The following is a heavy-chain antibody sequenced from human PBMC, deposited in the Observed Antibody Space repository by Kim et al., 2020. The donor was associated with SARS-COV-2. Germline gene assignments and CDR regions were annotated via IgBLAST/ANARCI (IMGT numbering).Heavy chain of an antibody. Sequence: SQTLSLTCAISGDSVSSNSAAWNWIRQSPSRGLEWLGRTYYRSKWYNDYAVSVKSRITINPDTSKNQFSLQLNSVTPEDTAVYYCARDVAAVGSGSSYFDYWGQGTLVTVSS. CDR3: ARDVAAVGSGSSYFDY. D-gene: IGHD6-13*01. CDR1: GDSVSSNSAA. V-gene: IGHV6-1*01. J-gene: IGHJ4*02. CDR2: TYYRSKWYN.